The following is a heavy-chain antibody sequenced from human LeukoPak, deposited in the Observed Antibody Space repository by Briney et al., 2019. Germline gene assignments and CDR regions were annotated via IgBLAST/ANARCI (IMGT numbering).Heavy chain of an antibody. J-gene: IGHJ4*02. CDR1: GFTFSNYY. Sequence: PGGSLSLSCAASGFTFSNYYISWIRQAPGKGLEWVSVIYDSGTTYYADSVKGRFIIFRDTSKNTVDLQMNSLRVEDTAVYYCAGRRSSGWYAYWGQGTLVTVSS. V-gene: IGHV3-53*01. CDR3: AGRRSSGWYAY. D-gene: IGHD6-19*01. CDR2: IYDSGTT.